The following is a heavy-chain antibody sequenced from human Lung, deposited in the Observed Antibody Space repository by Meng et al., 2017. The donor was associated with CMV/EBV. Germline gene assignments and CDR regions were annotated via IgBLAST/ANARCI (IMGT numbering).Heavy chain of an antibody. V-gene: IGHV3-9*03. J-gene: IGHJ4*02. D-gene: IGHD2-15*01. Sequence: GGSLRLSCEASGFPFDEYAMHWVRQVPGKGLEWVSAISWTGRYTGYADSVQGRFTISRDNAKNSLYLQMNSLRLEDMALYYCARVYCSRGSCSFDYWGQGTLVTVSS. CDR3: ARVYCSRGSCSFDY. CDR2: ISWTGRYT. CDR1: GFPFDEYA.